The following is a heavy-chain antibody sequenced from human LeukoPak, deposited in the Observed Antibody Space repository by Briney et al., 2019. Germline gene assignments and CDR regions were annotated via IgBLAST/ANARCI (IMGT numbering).Heavy chain of an antibody. CDR3: ARLSSRGRSCDSTSCLPLDY. J-gene: IGHJ4*02. Sequence: ASVPVSCKASGYTFTSYYIHWVRQAPGQGLEWMGWINPNSGGTNYAQKFQGRVTMTRVTSISTAYMDLSRLTSDDTAVYYCARLSSRGRSCDSTSCLPLDYWGQGTLVTVSS. V-gene: IGHV1-2*02. D-gene: IGHD2-2*01. CDR1: GYTFTSYY. CDR2: INPNSGGT.